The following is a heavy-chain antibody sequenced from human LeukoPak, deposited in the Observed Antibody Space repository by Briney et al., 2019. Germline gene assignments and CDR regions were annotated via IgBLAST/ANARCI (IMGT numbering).Heavy chain of an antibody. J-gene: IGHJ6*04. CDR1: GGTFSSYA. CDR3: ARDRKTQFGEILAGMDV. CDR2: IIPIFGTA. D-gene: IGHD3-10*01. Sequence: GASVKVSCKASGGTFSSYAISWVRQAPGQGLEWMGGIIPIFGTANYAQKFQGRVTITADESTSTAYMELSSLRSEDTAVYYCARDRKTQFGEILAGMDVWGKGTTVTISS. V-gene: IGHV1-69*13.